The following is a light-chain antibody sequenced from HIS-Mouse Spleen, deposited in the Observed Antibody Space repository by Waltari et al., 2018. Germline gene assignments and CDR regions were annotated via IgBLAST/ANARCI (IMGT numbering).Light chain of an antibody. Sequence: SYELTQPPSVSVSLGQTARITCSGDALPKQYAYWYQQKSGQAPVLVIYEDSKRPSGIPERFSGSSSGTMATLTISGAQVEDEADYYCYSTDSSGNHRVFGGGTKLTVL. J-gene: IGLJ2*01. CDR1: ALPKQY. V-gene: IGLV3-10*01. CDR3: YSTDSSGNHRV. CDR2: EDS.